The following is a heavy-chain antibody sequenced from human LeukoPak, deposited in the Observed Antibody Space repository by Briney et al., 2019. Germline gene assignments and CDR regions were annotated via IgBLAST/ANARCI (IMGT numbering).Heavy chain of an antibody. CDR2: IIPIFGTA. D-gene: IGHD3-10*01. CDR1: GYTFTGYY. CDR3: ARDGRGSRSSWFDP. V-gene: IGHV1-69*13. J-gene: IGHJ5*02. Sequence: GASVKVSCKASGYTFTGYYMHWVRQAPGQGLEWMGGIIPIFGTANYAQKFQGRVTITADESTSTAYMELSSLRSDDTAVYYCARDGRGSRSSWFDPWGQGTLVIVSS.